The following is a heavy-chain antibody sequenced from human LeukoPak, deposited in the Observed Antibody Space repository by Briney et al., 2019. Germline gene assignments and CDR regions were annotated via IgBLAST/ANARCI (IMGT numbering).Heavy chain of an antibody. CDR3: ARHWVQVEGGYFAY. CDR2: IYHSGST. D-gene: IGHD3-16*01. J-gene: IGHJ4*02. V-gene: IGHV4-38-2*01. Sequence: PSETLSLTCAVSGYSISSGYYWGWLRQPPGKGLEWVGRIYHSGSTYYNPSLKRRVTISGDTSKKQFSLKLSSVTAADTAGYYCARHWVQVEGGYFAYWGQGTLVTVSS. CDR1: GYSISSGYY.